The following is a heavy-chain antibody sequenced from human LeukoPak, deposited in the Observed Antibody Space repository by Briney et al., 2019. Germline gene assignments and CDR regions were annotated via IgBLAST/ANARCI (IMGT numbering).Heavy chain of an antibody. CDR3: ARSGGGNSRAQPFDY. J-gene: IGHJ4*02. CDR1: GYTFTGYY. V-gene: IGHV1-2*02. CDR2: INPNSGGT. D-gene: IGHD2-21*02. Sequence: ASVKVSCKASGYTFTGYYMHWVRQAPGQWLEWMGWINPNSGGTNYAQKFQGRVTMTRDTSISTAYMELSRLRSDDTAVYYCARSGGGNSRAQPFDYWGQGTLVTVSS.